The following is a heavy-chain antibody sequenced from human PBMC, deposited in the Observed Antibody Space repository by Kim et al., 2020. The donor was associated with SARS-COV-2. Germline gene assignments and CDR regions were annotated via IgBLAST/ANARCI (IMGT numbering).Heavy chain of an antibody. CDR3: AKDPASVARPHKYCSSTSCYPGDSQEDY. J-gene: IGHJ4*02. D-gene: IGHD2-2*01. V-gene: IGHV3-23*01. Sequence: GGSLRLSCAASGFTFSSYAMSWVRQAPGKGLEWVSAISGSGGSTYYADSVKGRFTISRDNSKNTLYLQMNSLRAEDTAVYYCAKDPASVARPHKYCSSTSCYPGDSQEDYWGQGTLVTVSS. CDR1: GFTFSSYA. CDR2: ISGSGGST.